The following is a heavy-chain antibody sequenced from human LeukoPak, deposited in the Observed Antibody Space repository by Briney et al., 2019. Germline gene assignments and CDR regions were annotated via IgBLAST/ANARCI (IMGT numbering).Heavy chain of an antibody. CDR2: ISGSGGST. CDR3: AKDRPHYDYVWGSYRYTHY. CDR1: GFTFSSYA. Sequence: GGSLRLSCAASGFTFSSYAMSWVRQAPGKGLEWVSAISGSGGSTYYVDSVKGRFTISRDNSKNTLYLQMNSLRAEDTAVYYCAKDRPHYDYVWGSYRYTHYWGQGTLVTVSS. D-gene: IGHD3-16*02. V-gene: IGHV3-23*01. J-gene: IGHJ4*02.